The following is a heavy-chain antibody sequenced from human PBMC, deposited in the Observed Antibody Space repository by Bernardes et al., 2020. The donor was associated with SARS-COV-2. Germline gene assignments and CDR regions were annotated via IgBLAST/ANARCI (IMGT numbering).Heavy chain of an antibody. J-gene: IGHJ5*02. CDR1: GYTFTDYG. Sequence: ASVKVSCKASGYTFTDYGINWVRQAPGQGLEWMGWISAYNGNTNYPQKFQGRVTMTIDTSTTTAYMELRNLRSDDTAVYYCAWGRTTVTVGGMWFDPWGQRTLVTVSS. D-gene: IGHD4-17*01. V-gene: IGHV1-18*04. CDR3: AWGRTTVTVGGMWFDP. CDR2: ISAYNGNT.